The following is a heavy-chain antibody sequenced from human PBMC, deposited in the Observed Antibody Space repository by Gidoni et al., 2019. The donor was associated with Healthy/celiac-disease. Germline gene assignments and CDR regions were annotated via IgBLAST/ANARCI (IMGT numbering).Heavy chain of an antibody. CDR2: ISWNSGSI. D-gene: IGHD3-22*01. V-gene: IGHV3-9*01. J-gene: IGHJ4*02. CDR1: GFTFDDYA. CDR3: AKDIYDSSGYSLDTHSFGS. Sequence: EVQLVESGGGLVQHGRSLRLSCAASGFTFDDYAMHWVRQAPGKGLEWVSGISWNSGSIGYADSVKGRFTISRDNAKNSLYLQMNSLRAEDTALYYCAKDIYDSSGYSLDTHSFGSWGQGTLVTVSS.